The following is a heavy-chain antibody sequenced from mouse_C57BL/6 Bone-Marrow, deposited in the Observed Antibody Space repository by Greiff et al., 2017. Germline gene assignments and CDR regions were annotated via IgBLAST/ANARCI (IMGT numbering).Heavy chain of an antibody. Sequence: EVHLVESGGGLVQPGGSLKLSCAASGFTFSDYYMYWVRQTPEKRLEWVAYLSNGGGSTYYPDTVKGRFTISRDNAKNTLYLQMSRLKSEDTAMYYCARGVGDEAWFAYWGQGTLVTVSA. J-gene: IGHJ3*01. V-gene: IGHV5-12*01. CDR1: GFTFSDYY. CDR3: ARGVGDEAWFAY. CDR2: LSNGGGST. D-gene: IGHD1-1*01.